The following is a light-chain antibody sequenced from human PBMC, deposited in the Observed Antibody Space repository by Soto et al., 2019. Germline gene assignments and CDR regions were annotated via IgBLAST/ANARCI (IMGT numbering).Light chain of an antibody. CDR3: QSHDTSLSAYV. J-gene: IGLJ1*01. V-gene: IGLV1-40*01. Sequence: QSVLTQPPSVSGAPGQGVTISCTGSSSNIGAGFDVHWYQQFPGMAPRLLIYRNTNRPSGVPDRFFGSKSGTSASLSIPWLQPEDEADYYCQSHDTSLSAYVFGSGTKVTVL. CDR2: RNT. CDR1: SSNIGAGFD.